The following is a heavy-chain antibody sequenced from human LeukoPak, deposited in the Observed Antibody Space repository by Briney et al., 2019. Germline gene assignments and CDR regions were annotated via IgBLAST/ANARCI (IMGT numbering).Heavy chain of an antibody. CDR3: AREFYTSGCFRFDP. CDR1: GGFISNYY. Sequence: SETLSLTCTVSGGFISNYYWSWIRQPAGKGLEWIGRIYISGSTDYNPSLKSRVTISEDTSKNQFSLRLTSVTAADTAVYYCAREFYTSGCFRFDPWGQGTPVTVSS. D-gene: IGHD6-19*01. J-gene: IGHJ5*02. V-gene: IGHV4-4*07. CDR2: IYISGST.